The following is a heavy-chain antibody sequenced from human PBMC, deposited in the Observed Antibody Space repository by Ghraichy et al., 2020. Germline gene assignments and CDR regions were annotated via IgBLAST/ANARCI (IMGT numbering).Heavy chain of an antibody. V-gene: IGHV3-30*18. Sequence: GGSLRLSCAASGFAFSSFCMTWVRQAPGRGLEWVALISYDGTNKNYADSVKGRFTISRDNSKNTLHLQMNSLRDEDTAVYYCAKNRYIDWRPSAGCCDHWGQGNLVTGSS. J-gene: IGHJ4*02. CDR3: AKNRYIDWRPSAGCCDH. CDR2: ISYDGTNK. D-gene: IGHD3-9*01. CDR1: GFAFSSFC.